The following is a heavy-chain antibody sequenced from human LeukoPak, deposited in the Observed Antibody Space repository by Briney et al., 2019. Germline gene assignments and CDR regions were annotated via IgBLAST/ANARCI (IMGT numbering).Heavy chain of an antibody. D-gene: IGHD6-13*01. CDR1: GGSFSGYY. CDR2: INHSGST. V-gene: IGHV4-34*01. CDR3: ARGEVAVAAAGINWFDP. Sequence: PSETLSLTCAVYGGSFSGYYCSWIRQPPGKGLEWIGEINHSGSTNYNPSLKSRVTISVDTSKNQFSLKLSSVTAADTAVYYCARGEVAVAAAGINWFDPWGQGTLVTVSS. J-gene: IGHJ5*02.